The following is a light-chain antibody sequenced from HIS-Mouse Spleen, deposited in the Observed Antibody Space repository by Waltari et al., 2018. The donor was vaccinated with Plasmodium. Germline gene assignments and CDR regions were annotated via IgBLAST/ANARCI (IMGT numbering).Light chain of an antibody. Sequence: QSALTQPASVSRSPGQSITISCTGTSSDVGGYNYVSWYQHHPGKAPKLMIYDVSTRPSGVSNRFSGSKSGNTASLTISGLQAEDEADYYCSSYTSSSTLVVFGGGTKLTVL. V-gene: IGLV2-14*03. CDR3: SSYTSSSTLVV. CDR2: DVS. CDR1: SSDVGGYNY. J-gene: IGLJ2*01.